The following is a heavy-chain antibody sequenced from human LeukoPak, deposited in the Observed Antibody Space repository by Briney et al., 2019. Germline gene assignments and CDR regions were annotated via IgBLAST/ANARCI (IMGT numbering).Heavy chain of an antibody. CDR3: ARDNPAEAFDI. CDR1: GGSISSYF. J-gene: IGHJ3*02. CDR2: IYYSGST. V-gene: IGHV4-59*01. Sequence: SETLSLTCTVSGGSISSYFWSWIRQPPGKGLEWIGYIYYSGSTNYNPSLKSRVTISVDTSKNQFSLKLSSVTAADTAVYYCARDNPAEAFDIWGQGTMVTVSS.